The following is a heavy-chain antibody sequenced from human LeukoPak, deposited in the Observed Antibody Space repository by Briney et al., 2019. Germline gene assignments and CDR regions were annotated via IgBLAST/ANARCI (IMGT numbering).Heavy chain of an antibody. D-gene: IGHD3-22*01. Sequence: ASVKVSCKASGYTFTSYDINWVRQATGQGLEWMGWMNPNSGNTGYAQKFQGRVTITRNTSISTAYMELSSLRSEDTAVYYCATDYYYDSSGFDYWGQGTLVTVSS. J-gene: IGHJ4*02. CDR1: GYTFTSYD. CDR3: ATDYYYDSSGFDY. V-gene: IGHV1-8*03. CDR2: MNPNSGNT.